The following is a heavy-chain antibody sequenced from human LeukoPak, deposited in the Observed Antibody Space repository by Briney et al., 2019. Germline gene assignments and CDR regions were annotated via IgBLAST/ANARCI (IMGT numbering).Heavy chain of an antibody. CDR3: AKAYACYDLGGSYYLGY. D-gene: IGHD5-12*01. CDR2: SSYDGSKK. Sequence: GGSLSLSCAASGFTFSAYGMYWVRQAPGKGLEWVAFSSYDGSKKYYADSVKGRFTVSRDDSENTLYLQMNSLRAEDTAFYYCAKAYACYDLGGSYYLGYWGQGTLVTVSS. V-gene: IGHV3-30*02. CDR1: GFTFSAYG. J-gene: IGHJ4*02.